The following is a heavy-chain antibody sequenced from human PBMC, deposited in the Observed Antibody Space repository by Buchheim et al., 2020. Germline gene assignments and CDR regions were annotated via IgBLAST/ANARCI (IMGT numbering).Heavy chain of an antibody. V-gene: IGHV3-33*01. Sequence: QVQLVESGGGVVQPGRSLRLSCAASGFTFSSYGMHWVRQAPGKGLEWVAVIWYDGSNKYYADSVKGRFTISRDNSKDTLYLQMNSLRAEDTAVYYCARDLDIAAAGWFGYWGQGTL. CDR2: IWYDGSNK. CDR3: ARDLDIAAAGWFGY. CDR1: GFTFSSYG. J-gene: IGHJ4*02. D-gene: IGHD6-13*01.